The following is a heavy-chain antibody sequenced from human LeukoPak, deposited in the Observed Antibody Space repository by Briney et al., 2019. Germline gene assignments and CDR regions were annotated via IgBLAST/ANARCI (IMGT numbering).Heavy chain of an antibody. J-gene: IGHJ4*02. CDR2: INPNSGGT. D-gene: IGHD3-9*01. CDR3: AREGHYDILTGYYSSVLDY. V-gene: IGHV1-2*02. Sequence: ASVKVSCKASGYTFTGYYMHWVRQAPGQGLEWMGWINPNSGGTNYAQKFQGRVTMTRDTSISTAYMELSRLRSDDTAAYYCAREGHYDILTGYYSSVLDYWGQGTLVTVSS. CDR1: GYTFTGYY.